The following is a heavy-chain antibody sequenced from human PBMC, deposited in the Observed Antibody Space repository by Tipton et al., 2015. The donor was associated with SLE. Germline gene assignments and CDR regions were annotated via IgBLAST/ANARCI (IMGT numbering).Heavy chain of an antibody. CDR3: ARDGHTDFWNPYGWFDP. Sequence: GSLRLSCAASGFTFSDYYISWIRQAPGKGLEWLSYISGSGSIISYADSVKGRFTVSRDNANDSLYLQMNSLRDDDTAVYYCARDGHTDFWNPYGWFDPWGQGTLVIVSS. V-gene: IGHV3-11*04. CDR1: GFTFSDYY. J-gene: IGHJ5*02. D-gene: IGHD3-3*01. CDR2: ISGSGSII.